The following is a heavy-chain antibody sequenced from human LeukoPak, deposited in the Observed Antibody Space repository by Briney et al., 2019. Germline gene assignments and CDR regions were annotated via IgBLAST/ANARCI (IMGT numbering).Heavy chain of an antibody. CDR1: GFTFSSYY. D-gene: IGHD6-19*01. CDR2: IYSGGST. CDR3: ASGWSPPDAFDI. Sequence: GGPLRLSCAASGFTFSSYYMSWLPQAPGKGLEWVSVIYSGGSTYYADSVKGRFTISRHNSKNTLYLQMNSLRAEDTAAYYCASGWSPPDAFDIWGQGTMVTVSS. V-gene: IGHV3-53*01. J-gene: IGHJ3*02.